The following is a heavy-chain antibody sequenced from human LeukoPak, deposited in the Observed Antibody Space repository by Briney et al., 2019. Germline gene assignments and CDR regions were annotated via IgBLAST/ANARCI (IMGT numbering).Heavy chain of an antibody. CDR1: GYTFTSYG. CDR3: ASSRYCSSTSCYGDDAFDI. Sequence: ASVKVSCKASGYTFTSYGISWVRQAPGQGLEWMGWISAYNGNTNYAQKLQGRVTMTTDTSTSTAYMELRSLRSDDTAVYYCASSRYCSSTSCYGDDAFDIWGQGTMVTVSS. CDR2: ISAYNGNT. V-gene: IGHV1-18*01. D-gene: IGHD2-2*01. J-gene: IGHJ3*02.